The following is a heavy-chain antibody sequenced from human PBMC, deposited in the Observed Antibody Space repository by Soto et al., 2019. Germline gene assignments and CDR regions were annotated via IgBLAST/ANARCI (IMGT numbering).Heavy chain of an antibody. CDR3: TNTEQSRYGRDV. Sequence: QVQLVESGGGVVQPGRSLRLSCAASGFAFRSYAMQWVRQAPGKGLEGVADISYDGSKKDYADSVKGRFTISRDNSQNTLYLEMTGLRGEDTAVYYCTNTEQSRYGRDVWGQGTTVTVSS. V-gene: IGHV3-30*18. CDR1: GFAFRSYA. CDR2: ISYDGSKK. J-gene: IGHJ6*01. D-gene: IGHD6-19*01.